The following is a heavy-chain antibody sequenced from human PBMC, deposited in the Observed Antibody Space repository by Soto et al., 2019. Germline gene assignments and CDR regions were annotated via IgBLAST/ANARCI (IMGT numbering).Heavy chain of an antibody. V-gene: IGHV4-61*03. CDR2: IYHSGIA. CDR3: AREDMSGTYYFDS. J-gene: IGHJ4*02. Sequence: SETLSLTCAVFGGSVSSETHFWSWIRQPPGKGLEWIGYIYHSGIANSNPSLKGRLTISVDKSTNHFSLSLASVTAADTAIYYCAREDMSGTYYFDSWGQGTRVTVSS. D-gene: IGHD1-26*01. CDR1: GGSVSSETHF.